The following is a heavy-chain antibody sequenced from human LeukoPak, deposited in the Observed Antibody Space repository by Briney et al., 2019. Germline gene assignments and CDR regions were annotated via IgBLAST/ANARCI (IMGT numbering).Heavy chain of an antibody. Sequence: ASVKVSCKASGGTFSSYAISWVRQAPGQGLEWMGGIIPIFGTANYAQKFQGRVTITADESTSTAYMELSSLRSEDTAVYYCARGNRGVDIVATPNFDYWGQGTLVTVSS. CDR3: ARGNRGVDIVATPNFDY. CDR1: GGTFSSYA. D-gene: IGHD5-12*01. CDR2: IIPIFGTA. V-gene: IGHV1-69*13. J-gene: IGHJ4*02.